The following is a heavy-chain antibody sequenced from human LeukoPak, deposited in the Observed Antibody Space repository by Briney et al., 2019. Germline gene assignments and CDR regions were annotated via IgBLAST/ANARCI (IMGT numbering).Heavy chain of an antibody. CDR3: ARLGGYSYGARIFDY. D-gene: IGHD5-18*01. J-gene: IGHJ4*02. CDR2: TFHSGNT. CDR1: DSITSTSYY. V-gene: IGHV4-39*01. Sequence: SETLSLTCTVSDSITSTSYYWAWIREPPGKGLQWIASTFHSGNTYFNPSLKSRVTLSIDTSRSQYSLQLASVTAADKALYYCARLGGYSYGARIFDYWGQGIRVAVSS.